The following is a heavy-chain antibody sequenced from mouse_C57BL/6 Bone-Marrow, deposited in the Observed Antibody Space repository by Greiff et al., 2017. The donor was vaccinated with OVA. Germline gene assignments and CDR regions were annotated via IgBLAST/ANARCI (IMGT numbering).Heavy chain of an antibody. CDR2: ISDGGSYT. J-gene: IGHJ2*01. D-gene: IGHD2-5*01. V-gene: IGHV5-4*03. CDR1: GFTFSSYA. Sequence: DVKLVESGGGLVKPGGSLKLSCAASGFTFSSYAMSWVRQTPEKRLEWVATISDGGSYTYYPDNVKGRFTISRDNAKNNLYLQMSHLKSEDTAMYYCARGGTIVTFDYWGQGTTLTVSS. CDR3: ARGGTIVTFDY.